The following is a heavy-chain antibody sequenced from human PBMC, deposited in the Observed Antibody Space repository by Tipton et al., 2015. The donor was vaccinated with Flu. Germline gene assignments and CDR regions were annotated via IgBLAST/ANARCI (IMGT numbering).Heavy chain of an antibody. CDR1: GASINSGAYY. J-gene: IGHJ6*02. D-gene: IGHD4-17*01. Sequence: TLSLTCTVSGASINSGAYYWTWIRQLPGMRLDWIGYIFNTGSTYYNPSLEGRDNISLDTSKNRFSLRLSSVAAADKAVYFCARGPFTYDDYDPFYSYSGMDVWGQGTTVTVSS. V-gene: IGHV4-31*03. CDR2: IFNTGST. CDR3: ARGPFTYDDYDPFYSYSGMDV.